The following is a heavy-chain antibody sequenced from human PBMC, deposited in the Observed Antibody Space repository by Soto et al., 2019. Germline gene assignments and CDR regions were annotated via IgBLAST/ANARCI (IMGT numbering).Heavy chain of an antibody. CDR2: IKSKSDGETT. D-gene: IGHD1-7*01. V-gene: IGHV3-15*01. Sequence: GGSLRLSCAASGFTFREAWMSLVRQAPGKGLGCVCRIKSKSDGETTDYGAPVKGRFTISRDDSEKTLHLQMNSLKTEDSAVYYCGTAGPELYYYYYGMDVWGQGTTVTVSS. J-gene: IGHJ6*02. CDR3: GTAGPELYYYYYGMDV. CDR1: GFTFREAW.